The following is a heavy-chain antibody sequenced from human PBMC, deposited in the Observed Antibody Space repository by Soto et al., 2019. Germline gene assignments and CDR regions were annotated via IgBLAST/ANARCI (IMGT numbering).Heavy chain of an antibody. J-gene: IGHJ2*01. D-gene: IGHD2-2*01. Sequence: GGSLRLSCAASGFTFSSYAMSWVRQAPGKGLEWVSAISGSGGSTYYADSVKGRFTISRDNSKNTLYLQMNSLRAEDTAVYYCAKDGGLVVPAAMPSLWYFDLWGRGTLVTVSS. V-gene: IGHV3-23*01. CDR1: GFTFSSYA. CDR3: AKDGGLVVPAAMPSLWYFDL. CDR2: ISGSGGST.